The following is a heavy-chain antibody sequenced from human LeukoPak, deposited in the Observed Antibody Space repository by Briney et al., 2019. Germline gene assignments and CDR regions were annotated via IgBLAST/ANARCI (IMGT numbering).Heavy chain of an antibody. J-gene: IGHJ3*01. CDR1: GFTFSDTW. CDR2: IKSTILGGTT. D-gene: IGHD3-10*01. Sequence: GGSLRLSCAASGFTFSDTWMSWVRQAPGKGLEWVGRIKSTILGGTTEYAAPVKGRFTISRDDSKNMLYLQITNLQTEDTAVYYCATDWASGRYIIAFDAWGQGTVVTVSS. CDR3: ATDWASGRYIIAFDA. V-gene: IGHV3-15*01.